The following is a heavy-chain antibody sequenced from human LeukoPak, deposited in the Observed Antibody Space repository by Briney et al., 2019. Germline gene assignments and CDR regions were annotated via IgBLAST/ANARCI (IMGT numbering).Heavy chain of an antibody. J-gene: IGHJ4*02. CDR2: INHSGST. CDR1: GGSFSGYY. Sequence: SETLSPTCGVYGGSFSGYYWSWIRQPPGKGLEWIGEINHSGSTNYNPSLKSRVTISVDTSKNQFSLNLSSVTAADTALYYCARGIPATVFDYWGQGTLVTVSS. CDR3: ARGIPATVFDY. D-gene: IGHD2-15*01. V-gene: IGHV4-34*01.